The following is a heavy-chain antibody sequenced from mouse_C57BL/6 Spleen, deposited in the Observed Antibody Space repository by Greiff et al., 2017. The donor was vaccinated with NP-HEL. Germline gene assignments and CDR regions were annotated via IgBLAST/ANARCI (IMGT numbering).Heavy chain of an antibody. CDR3: ARFITTVGWYFDV. CDR1: GYTFTSYW. D-gene: IGHD1-1*01. V-gene: IGHV1-52*01. Sequence: QVQLQQPGAELVRPGSSVKLSCKASGYTFTSYWMHWVKQRPIQGLEWIGNIDPSDSETHYNQKFKDKATLTVDKSSSTAYMQLSSLTSEDSAVYYCARFITTVGWYFDVWGTGTTVTVSS. J-gene: IGHJ1*03. CDR2: IDPSDSET.